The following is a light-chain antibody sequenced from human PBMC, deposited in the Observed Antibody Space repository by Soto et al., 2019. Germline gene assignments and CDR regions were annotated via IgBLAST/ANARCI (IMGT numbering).Light chain of an antibody. Sequence: QSVLTQPRSVSGSPGQSVTISCTGTSRDVGGYKYVSWYQQYPGKAPKLMIYDVSKRPSGVPDRFSGSKSGNTASLTISGLQTEDEADYYCCSYAGGYTLVFGGGTKVTVL. V-gene: IGLV2-11*01. CDR2: DVS. J-gene: IGLJ2*01. CDR3: CSYAGGYTLV. CDR1: SRDVGGYKY.